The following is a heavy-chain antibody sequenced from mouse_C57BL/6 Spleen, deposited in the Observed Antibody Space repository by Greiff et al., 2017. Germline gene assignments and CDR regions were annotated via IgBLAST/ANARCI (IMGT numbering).Heavy chain of an antibody. D-gene: IGHD2-1*01. V-gene: IGHV1-82*01. CDR2: LYPGDGDT. CDR1: GYAFSSSW. J-gene: IGHJ2*01. Sequence: QVQLQQSGPELVKPGASVKISCKASGYAFSSSWMNWVKQRPGKGLEWIGRLYPGDGDTNYNGKFKGKATLTADKSSRPAYMQLSSLTSEDAAVYFCARSTMVFDYWGQGTTLTVSS. CDR3: ARSTMVFDY.